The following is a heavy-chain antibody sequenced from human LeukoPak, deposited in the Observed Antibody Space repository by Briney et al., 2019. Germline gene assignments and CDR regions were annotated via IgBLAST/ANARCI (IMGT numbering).Heavy chain of an antibody. CDR3: VRGLASGYGSGSYSDY. CDR1: GYTFTGYY. CDR2: INPNSGGT. J-gene: IGHJ4*02. Sequence: ASVKVSCKASGYTFTGYYMHWVRQAPGQGLEWMGWINPNSGGTNYAQKLQGRVTMTTDTSTSTAYMELRSLRSDDTAVYYCVRGLASGYGSGSYSDYWGQGTLVTVSS. V-gene: IGHV1-2*02. D-gene: IGHD3-10*01.